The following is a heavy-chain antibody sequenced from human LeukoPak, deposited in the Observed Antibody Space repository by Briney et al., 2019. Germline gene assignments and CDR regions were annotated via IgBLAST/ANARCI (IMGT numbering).Heavy chain of an antibody. CDR3: AKDGHGSGYHDAFDI. V-gene: IGHV3-23*01. Sequence: PGGSLRLSCAASGFTFSSYGMSWVRQAPGKGLEWVSALSGSGGSRYYADSVKGRFTISRDNSKNTLYLQMNSLRAEDTAVYYCAKDGHGSGYHDAFDIWGQGTMVTVSS. CDR1: GFTFSSYG. CDR2: LSGSGGSR. D-gene: IGHD5-12*01. J-gene: IGHJ3*02.